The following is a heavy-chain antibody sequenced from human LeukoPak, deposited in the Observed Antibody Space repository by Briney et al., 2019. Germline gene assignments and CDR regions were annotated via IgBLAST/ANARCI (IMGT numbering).Heavy chain of an antibody. CDR3: AKDWADFWSGYFLFDY. V-gene: IGHV3-23*01. D-gene: IGHD3-3*01. CDR2: ISGNDGRT. CDR1: GFTLNNYA. J-gene: IGHJ4*02. Sequence: PGGSLRLSCAASGFTLNNYAMNWVRQAPGKGLEWVSSISGNDGRTYYAGSVKGRFTISRDNSKKTVYLQMNSLRAEDTAVYHCAKDWADFWSGYFLFDYWGRGTLVTVSS.